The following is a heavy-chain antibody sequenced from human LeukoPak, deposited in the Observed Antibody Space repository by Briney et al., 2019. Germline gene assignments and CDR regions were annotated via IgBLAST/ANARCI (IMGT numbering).Heavy chain of an antibody. D-gene: IGHD2-2*01. CDR3: AKTGCLRSSTSCPSDY. V-gene: IGHV3-23*01. CDR2: ISGSGGST. J-gene: IGHJ4*02. CDR1: GFTFSSYA. Sequence: GGSLRLSCAASGFTFSSYAMSWVRQAPGKGLEWVSAISGSGGSTYYADSVKGRFTISRDNSKNTLYLQMNSLRAEDTAVYYCAKTGCLRSSTSCPSDYWGQGTLVTASS.